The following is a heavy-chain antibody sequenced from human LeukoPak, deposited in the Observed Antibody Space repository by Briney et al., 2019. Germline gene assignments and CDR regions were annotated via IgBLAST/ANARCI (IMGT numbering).Heavy chain of an antibody. V-gene: IGHV4-31*03. Sequence: TLSLTCTVSGGSISSGGYYWSWIRQHPGKGLEWIGYIYYSGSTYYNPSLKSRVTISVDTSKNQFSLKLSSVTAADTAVYYCARDSRIAAAAPGAYYYYGMDVWGKGTTVTVSS. CDR3: ARDSRIAAAAPGAYYYYGMDV. J-gene: IGHJ6*04. CDR1: GGSISSGGYY. D-gene: IGHD6-13*01. CDR2: IYYSGST.